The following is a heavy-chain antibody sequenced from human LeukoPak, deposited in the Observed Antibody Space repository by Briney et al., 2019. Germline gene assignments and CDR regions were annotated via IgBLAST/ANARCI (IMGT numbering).Heavy chain of an antibody. CDR3: ARGMTLEYHFWSGYSRSQRRKGRIYYMDV. CDR2: INHSGST. D-gene: IGHD3-3*01. J-gene: IGHJ6*03. V-gene: IGHV4-34*01. Sequence: PSETLSLTCAVYGGSFSGYYWSWIRQPPGKGLEWIGEINHSGSTNYNPSLKSRVTISVDTSKNQFSLKLSSVTAADTAVYYCARGMTLEYHFWSGYSRSQRRKGRIYYMDVWGKGTTVTVSS. CDR1: GGSFSGYY.